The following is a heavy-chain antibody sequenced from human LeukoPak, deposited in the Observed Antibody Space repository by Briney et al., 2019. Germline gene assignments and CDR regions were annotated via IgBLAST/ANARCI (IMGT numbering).Heavy chain of an antibody. CDR1: GFSFSNYA. CDR3: DKDPNGDWVGGFDM. CDR2: ISASGGRT. V-gene: IGHV3-23*01. D-gene: IGHD2-21*01. Sequence: TGGSLRLSCEGSGFSFSNYAMSWVRQAPGKRPEWVSGISASGGRTHYADSVKGRFIISRDSSKNMVFLQMSSLRAEDTALYYCDKDPNGDWVGGFDMWGQGTMVTVSS. J-gene: IGHJ3*02.